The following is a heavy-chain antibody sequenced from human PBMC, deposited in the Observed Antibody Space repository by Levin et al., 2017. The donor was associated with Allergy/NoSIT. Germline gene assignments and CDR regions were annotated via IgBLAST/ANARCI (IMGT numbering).Heavy chain of an antibody. V-gene: IGHV1-18*01. Sequence: GESLKISCKASGYTFTTYAISWVRQAPGQGLEWMGWISGYNGDTNSAQMLQGRVTMTTDTSTSIANMEMRRLRSDDTAVYFWARDRLYDSRIFTYYYYGMDVWGQGTTVTVSS. J-gene: IGHJ6*02. CDR3: ARDRLYDSRIFTYYYYGMDV. CDR2: ISGYNGDT. D-gene: IGHD3-22*01. CDR1: GYTFTTYA.